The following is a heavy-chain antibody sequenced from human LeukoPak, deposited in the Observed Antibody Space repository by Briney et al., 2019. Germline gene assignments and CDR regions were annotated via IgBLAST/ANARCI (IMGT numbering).Heavy chain of an antibody. V-gene: IGHV1-69*01. CDR2: IIPIFGTA. D-gene: IGHD3-3*01. CDR3: ARASPYYDFWSGYWNNWFDP. CDR1: GGTFSSYA. J-gene: IGHJ5*02. Sequence: ASVKVSCKASGGTFSSYAISWVRQAPGQGLEWMGGIIPIFGTANYAQKFQGRVTITADESTSTVYMELSSLRSEDTAVYYCARASPYYDFWSGYWNNWFDPWGQGTLVTVSS.